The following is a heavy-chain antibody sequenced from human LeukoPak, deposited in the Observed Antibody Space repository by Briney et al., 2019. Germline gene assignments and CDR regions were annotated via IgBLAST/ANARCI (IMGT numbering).Heavy chain of an antibody. CDR2: VSRSGST. CDR3: VGLGTMTVGLAY. Sequence: SETLSLTCSVSGFSINTDYYWGWIRQPPGKARGGLGRVSRSGSTFYNPSLKSRLSMSVDTSKSQFSLQLSSVTAADTAVYYCVGLGTMTVGLAYWGQGTLVTVSS. J-gene: IGHJ4*02. CDR1: GFSINTDYY. D-gene: IGHD3-22*01. V-gene: IGHV4-38-2*01.